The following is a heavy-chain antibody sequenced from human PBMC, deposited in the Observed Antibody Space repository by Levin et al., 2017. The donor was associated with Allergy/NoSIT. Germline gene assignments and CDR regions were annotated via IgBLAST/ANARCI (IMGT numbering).Heavy chain of an antibody. D-gene: IGHD6-13*01. J-gene: IGHJ4*02. Sequence: SQTLSLTCIVSGGSITNYFWNWIRQPAGKGLEWIGRISTSGNTNYNPSLKSRVAMSADTSNNQFSLKLSSVTAADTAVYYCAREYSSSSWRTFDYWGQGTLVTVSS. CDR2: ISTSGNT. CDR1: GGSITNYF. V-gene: IGHV4-4*07. CDR3: AREYSSSSWRTFDY.